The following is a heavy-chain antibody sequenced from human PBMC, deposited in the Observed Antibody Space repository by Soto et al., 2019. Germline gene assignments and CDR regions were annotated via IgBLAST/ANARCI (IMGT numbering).Heavy chain of an antibody. Sequence: GGSLRLSCAASGFSFSSYWMSWVRQAPGKGLEWVANIKQDGSEKYYVDSVKGRFTISRDNAKNSLYLQMNSLRAEDTAVYYCARVSSLRFLEWLLYHFDYWGQGTLVTVSS. J-gene: IGHJ4*02. CDR2: IKQDGSEK. D-gene: IGHD3-3*01. CDR3: ARVSSLRFLEWLLYHFDY. V-gene: IGHV3-7*01. CDR1: GFSFSSYW.